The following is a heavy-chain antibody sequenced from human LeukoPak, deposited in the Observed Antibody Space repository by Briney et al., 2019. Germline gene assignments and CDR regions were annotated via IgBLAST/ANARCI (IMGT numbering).Heavy chain of an antibody. V-gene: IGHV3-23*01. CDR3: ARSLEQWLVPFFDY. CDR2: ISGSGGST. J-gene: IGHJ4*02. D-gene: IGHD6-19*01. Sequence: GGSLRLSCAASGFTFSSYAMSWVRQAPGKGLEWVSAISGSGGSTYYADSVKGRFTISRDSAKNSLYLQMNSLRAEDTAVYYCARSLEQWLVPFFDYWGQGTLVTVSS. CDR1: GFTFSSYA.